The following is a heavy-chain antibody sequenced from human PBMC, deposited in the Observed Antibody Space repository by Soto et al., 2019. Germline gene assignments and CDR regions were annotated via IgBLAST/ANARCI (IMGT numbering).Heavy chain of an antibody. D-gene: IGHD2-15*01. V-gene: IGHV3-30-3*01. J-gene: IGHJ3*02. CDR2: ISYDGSNK. CDR3: ARDPVVAALSGAFDI. Sequence: QVQLVESGGGVVQPGRSLRLSCAASGFTFSSYAMHWVRQAPGKGLEWVAVISYDGSNKYYADSVKGRFTISRDNSKNMLYLQMNSLRAEDTAVYYCARDPVVAALSGAFDIWGQGTMVTVSS. CDR1: GFTFSSYA.